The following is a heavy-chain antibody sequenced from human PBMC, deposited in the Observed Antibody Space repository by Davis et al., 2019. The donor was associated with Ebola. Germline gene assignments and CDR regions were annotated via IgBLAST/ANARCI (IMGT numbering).Heavy chain of an antibody. CDR1: GSTVIELS. Sequence: ASVKVSCKVSGSTVIELSMHWVRQAPGKGLEWMGGFDPEHGKTIYPQKLQGRVTMTTDTSTSTAYMELRSLRSDDTAVYYCARDRYYDSSGYGNWGQGTLVTVSS. D-gene: IGHD3-22*01. CDR3: ARDRYYDSSGYGN. J-gene: IGHJ4*02. V-gene: IGHV1-24*01. CDR2: FDPEHGKT.